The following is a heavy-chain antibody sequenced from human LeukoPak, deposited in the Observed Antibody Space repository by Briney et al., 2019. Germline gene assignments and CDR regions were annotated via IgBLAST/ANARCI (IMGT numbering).Heavy chain of an antibody. V-gene: IGHV3-23*01. CDR3: TRVSWRGEIF. J-gene: IGHJ4*02. CDR2: IRGSGETT. CDR1: GFPFSAYA. Sequence: AVTLRLSCVASGFPFSAYAVSWVRQAPGKGLEWVFGIRGSGETTYYAVPVKGRFIIQRANTKVNLYLQMNSPRAQAPAIYSWTRVSWRGEIFWGQGTLVSVSS. D-gene: IGHD3-3*01.